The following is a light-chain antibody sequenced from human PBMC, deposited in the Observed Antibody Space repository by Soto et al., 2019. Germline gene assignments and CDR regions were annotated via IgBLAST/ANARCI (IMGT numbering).Light chain of an antibody. CDR1: QSVSSSY. CDR3: QQYGSSPET. CDR2: GAS. J-gene: IGKJ1*01. Sequence: EIVLTQSPGTLSLSPGERATLSCRASQSVSSSYLHWYQQKPGQAPRLLIYGASSKATGIPDRFSGSGSGTDFTLTISRREPEDFAVYYCQQYGSSPETFGQRTKVEIK. V-gene: IGKV3-20*01.